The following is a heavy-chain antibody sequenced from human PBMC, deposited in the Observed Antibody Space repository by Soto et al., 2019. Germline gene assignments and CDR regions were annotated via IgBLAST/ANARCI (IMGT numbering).Heavy chain of an antibody. CDR3: ASSCSTSCYSLDY. V-gene: IGHV4-34*01. Sequence: SETLSLTCAVYGGSFSGYYWSWIRQPPGKGLEWIGEINHSGSTNYNPSLKSRVTISVDTSKNQFSLKLSSVTAADTAVYYCASSCSTSCYSLDYWGQGALVTVSS. CDR1: GGSFSGYY. CDR2: INHSGST. D-gene: IGHD2-2*02. J-gene: IGHJ4*02.